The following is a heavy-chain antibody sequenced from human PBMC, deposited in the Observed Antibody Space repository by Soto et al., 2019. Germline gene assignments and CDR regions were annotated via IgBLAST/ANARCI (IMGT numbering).Heavy chain of an antibody. D-gene: IGHD3-16*01. V-gene: IGHV3-23*01. J-gene: IGHJ4*02. CDR3: AKGLITFGGQITFDY. CDR2: ISGSGGST. CDR1: GFTFSSYA. Sequence: GSLRLSCAASGFTFSSYAMSWVRQAPGKGLEWVSAISGSGGSTYYAGSVKGRFTISRDNSKNTLYLQMNSLRAEDTAVYYCAKGLITFGGQITFDYWGQGTLVTVSS.